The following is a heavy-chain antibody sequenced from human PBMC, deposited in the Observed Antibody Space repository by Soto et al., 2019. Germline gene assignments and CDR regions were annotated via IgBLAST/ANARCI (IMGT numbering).Heavy chain of an antibody. CDR3: TTTRPGTNVFDN. Sequence: EVQLVESGGGLVEPGGSLRLSCAASGITFSNAWMNWVRQAPGKGLEYIGRFRSKTDGGTTEYAAPVEGRFTVSRDDSKNTLYLQMSGLKTEDTAVYYCTTTRPGTNVFDNWGQGTLVTVSS. CDR1: GITFSNAW. CDR2: FRSKTDGGTT. V-gene: IGHV3-15*01. D-gene: IGHD1-1*01. J-gene: IGHJ3*02.